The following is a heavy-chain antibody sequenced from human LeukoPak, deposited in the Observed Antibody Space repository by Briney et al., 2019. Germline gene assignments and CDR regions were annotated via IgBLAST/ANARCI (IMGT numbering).Heavy chain of an antibody. Sequence: ASVKVSCRASGGTFSSYTISWVRQAPGQGLEWMGRIIPILGIANYAQKLQGRVTITADKSTSTAYMELSSLRSEDTAVYYCARDPDYYDSSGLNDYWGQGTLVTVSS. CDR2: IIPILGIA. D-gene: IGHD3-22*01. CDR1: GGTFSSYT. J-gene: IGHJ4*02. V-gene: IGHV1-69*02. CDR3: ARDPDYYDSSGLNDY.